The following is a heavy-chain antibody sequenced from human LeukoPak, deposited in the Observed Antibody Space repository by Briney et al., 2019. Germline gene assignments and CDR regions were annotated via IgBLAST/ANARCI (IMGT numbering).Heavy chain of an antibody. D-gene: IGHD5-24*01. J-gene: IGHJ4*02. CDR3: AGGGDGYQTRFDY. CDR2: IYYSGSSGST. CDR1: GGSIGTYY. V-gene: IGHV4-59*01. Sequence: SEALSLTCTVSGGSIGTYYWNCIRQPPGKGLEWIGYIYYSGSSGSTNYNPSLRSRVTTSADTSKNQFSLKMTSVTAADTAVYYCAGGGDGYQTRFDYWGQGTLLTVSS.